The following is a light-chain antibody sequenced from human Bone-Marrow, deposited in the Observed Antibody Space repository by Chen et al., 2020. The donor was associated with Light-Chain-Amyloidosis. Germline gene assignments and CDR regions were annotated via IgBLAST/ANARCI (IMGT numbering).Light chain of an antibody. CDR1: QFISSY. V-gene: IGKV1-39*01. Sequence: DIQMTQSPSSLSAFVGDRVTITCRTSQFISSYLSWYQQRPVKAPKLLIFGASSLPSGVPSRFSGSGSGTDFTLTISSLEPEDFAIYYCQQSYTSPYTFGGGTKVEI. CDR3: QQSYTSPYT. J-gene: IGKJ4*01. CDR2: GAS.